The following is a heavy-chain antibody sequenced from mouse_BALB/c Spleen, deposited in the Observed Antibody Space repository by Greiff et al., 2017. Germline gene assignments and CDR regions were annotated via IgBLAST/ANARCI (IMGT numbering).Heavy chain of an antibody. CDR1: GYSITSGYY. CDR3: ARGTTVVARYAMDY. V-gene: IGHV3-6*02. CDR2: ISYDGSN. D-gene: IGHD1-1*01. Sequence: ESGPGLVKPSQSLSLTCSVTGYSITSGYYWNWIRQFPGNKLEWMGYISYDGSNNYNPSLKNRISITRDTSKNQFFLKLNSVTTEDTATYYCARGTTVVARYAMDYWGQGTSVTVSS. J-gene: IGHJ4*01.